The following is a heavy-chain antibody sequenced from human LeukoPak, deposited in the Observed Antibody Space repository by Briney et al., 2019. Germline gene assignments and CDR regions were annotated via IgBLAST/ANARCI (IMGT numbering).Heavy chain of an antibody. Sequence: ASVKVSCKASGYTFTGYYMHWVRQAPGQGLEWMGWINPNSGGTNYAQKFQGRVTMTRDTPISTAYMELSRLRSDDTAVYYCARDESYGSGSYSFDYWGQGTLVTVSS. D-gene: IGHD3-10*01. V-gene: IGHV1-2*02. CDR1: GYTFTGYY. CDR3: ARDESYGSGSYSFDY. J-gene: IGHJ4*02. CDR2: INPNSGGT.